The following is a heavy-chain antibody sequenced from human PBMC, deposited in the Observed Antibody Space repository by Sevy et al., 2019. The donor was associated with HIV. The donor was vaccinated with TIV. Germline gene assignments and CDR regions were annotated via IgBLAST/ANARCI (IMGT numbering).Heavy chain of an antibody. CDR2: ISAYNGNT. CDR3: ASVPSVGAAAGTGYFQH. CDR1: GYTXTSYG. J-gene: IGHJ1*01. V-gene: IGHV1-18*01. Sequence: ASVKVSCKASGYTXTSYGISWVRQAPGQGLEWMGWISAYNGNTNYAQKLQGRVTMTTDTSTSTAYMELRSLRSDDTAVYYCASVPSVGAAAGTGYFQHWGQGTLVTVSS. D-gene: IGHD6-13*01.